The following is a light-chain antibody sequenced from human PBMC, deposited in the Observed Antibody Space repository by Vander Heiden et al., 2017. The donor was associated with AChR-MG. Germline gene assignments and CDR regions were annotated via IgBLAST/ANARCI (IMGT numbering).Light chain of an antibody. CDR3: QVWDGSGEQGV. CDR1: NIGSKS. Sequence: SYVLTQTPSVSVAPGQTVSVTCGGINIGSKSVQWYQHKPSRAPVGVGCEDSDRPSGIPDRFSGSNSGNTATLTISRVEAGDEADYYCQVWDGSGEQGVCGGGTKLT. J-gene: IGLJ2*01. V-gene: IGLV3-21*02. CDR2: EDS.